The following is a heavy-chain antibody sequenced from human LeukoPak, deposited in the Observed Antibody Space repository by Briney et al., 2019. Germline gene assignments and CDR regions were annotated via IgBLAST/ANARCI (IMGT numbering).Heavy chain of an antibody. Sequence: ASVKVSCKVSGYTLTELPMHWVRQAPGKGLEWMGGFDPEDGETIYAQKFQGRVTMTTDTSTSTAYMELRSLRSDDTAVYYCARDSGGSGSYSTFDYWGQGTLVTVSS. CDR3: ARDSGGSGSYSTFDY. V-gene: IGHV1-24*01. D-gene: IGHD3-10*01. CDR2: FDPEDGET. J-gene: IGHJ4*02. CDR1: GYTLTELP.